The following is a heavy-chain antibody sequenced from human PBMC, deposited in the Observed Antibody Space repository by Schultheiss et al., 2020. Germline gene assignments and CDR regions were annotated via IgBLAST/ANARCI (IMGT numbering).Heavy chain of an antibody. V-gene: IGHV1-8*01. CDR3: ARKYCSSTSCYTFWFDP. J-gene: IGHJ5*02. CDR1: GYTFTSYD. D-gene: IGHD2-2*02. CDR2: MNPNSGNT. Sequence: ASVKVSCKASGYTFTSYDINWVRQATGQGLEWMGWMNPNSGNTGYAQKFQGRVTITADESTSTAYMELSSLRSEDTAVYYCARKYCSSTSCYTFWFDPWGQGTLVTVSS.